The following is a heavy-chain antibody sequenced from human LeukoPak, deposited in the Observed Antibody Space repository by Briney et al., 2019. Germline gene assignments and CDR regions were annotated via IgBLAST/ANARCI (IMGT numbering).Heavy chain of an antibody. CDR2: ISGSGGST. CDR3: AKIQVTTYFLDAFDI. Sequence: GGSLRLSCAASGFTFSSYAMSWVRQAPGKGLEWVSAISGSGGSTYYADSVKGRFTISRNNSKNTLYLQMNSLRAEDTDVYYCAKIQVTTYFLDAFDIWGQGTMVTVSS. CDR1: GFTFSSYA. D-gene: IGHD4-11*01. J-gene: IGHJ3*02. V-gene: IGHV3-23*01.